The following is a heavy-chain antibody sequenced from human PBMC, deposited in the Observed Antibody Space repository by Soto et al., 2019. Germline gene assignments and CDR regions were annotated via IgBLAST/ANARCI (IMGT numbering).Heavy chain of an antibody. CDR1: GDSIGIATPY. CDR2: IYYSGNT. V-gene: IGHV4-30-4*08. CDR3: ASSSLYGMDV. Sequence: TRSLSSTVSGDSIGIATPYLHWIRQHPGKGLEWIGNIYYSGNTYYNPSLKSRLIISIDTSKNQFSLKVGSVTAADTAVYYCASSSLYGMDVWGQGTTVTVSS. J-gene: IGHJ6*02.